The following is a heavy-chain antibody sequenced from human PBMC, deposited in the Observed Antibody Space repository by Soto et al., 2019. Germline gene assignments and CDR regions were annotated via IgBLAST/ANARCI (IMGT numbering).Heavy chain of an antibody. CDR3: ARGGSGWFGYYFDY. CDR2: IYSGGST. D-gene: IGHD6-19*01. V-gene: IGHV3-66*01. J-gene: IGHJ4*02. CDR1: GFTVSSNY. Sequence: EVPLVESGGGLVQPGGSLRLSCAASGFTVSSNYMSWVRQAPGKGLEWVSVIYSGGSTYYADSVKGRFTISRDNSKNTLYLQMNSLRAEDTAVYYCARGGSGWFGYYFDYWGQGTLVTVSS.